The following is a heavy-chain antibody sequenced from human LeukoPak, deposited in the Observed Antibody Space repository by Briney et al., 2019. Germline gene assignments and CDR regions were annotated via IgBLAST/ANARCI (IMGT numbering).Heavy chain of an antibody. V-gene: IGHV4-59*01. D-gene: IGHD1-26*01. Sequence: SETLSLTCTVSGGSISSYYWSWIRQPPGKGLEWIGYIYYSGSTNYNPSLKSRVTISVDTSKNQFSLKLSSVTAADTAVHYCARSGGEQVDYWGQGTLVTVSS. CDR3: ARSGGEQVDY. CDR1: GGSISSYY. J-gene: IGHJ4*02. CDR2: IYYSGST.